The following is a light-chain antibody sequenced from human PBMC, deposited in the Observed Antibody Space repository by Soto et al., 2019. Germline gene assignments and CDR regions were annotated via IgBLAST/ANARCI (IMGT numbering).Light chain of an antibody. CDR2: EVN. Sequence: QSALTQPASVSESPGQSITISCTGTSSDVGDFNYVSWYQQHPGKAPKLMIYEVNNRPSGVSYRFSGSKSGNTASLTIAGLQAEDEADYFCSSYTINNTRVFGAGTKVTVL. V-gene: IGLV2-14*01. CDR1: SSDVGDFNY. CDR3: SSYTINNTRV. J-gene: IGLJ3*02.